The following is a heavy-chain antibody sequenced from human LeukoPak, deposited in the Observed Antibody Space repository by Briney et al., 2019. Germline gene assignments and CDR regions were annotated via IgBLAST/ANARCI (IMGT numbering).Heavy chain of an antibody. V-gene: IGHV4-59*01. CDR3: ARDHDAFDI. CDR2: IYYSGST. J-gene: IGHJ3*02. Sequence: MPSETLSLTCTVSGGSISSYYRSWIRQPPGKGLEWIGYIYYSGSTNYNPSLKSRVTISVDTSKNQFSLKLSSVTAADTAVYYCARDHDAFDIWGQGTMVTVSS. CDR1: GGSISSYY.